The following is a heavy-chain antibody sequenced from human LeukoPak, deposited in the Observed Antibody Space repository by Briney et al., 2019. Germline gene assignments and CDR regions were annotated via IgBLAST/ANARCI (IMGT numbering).Heavy chain of an antibody. CDR3: ARALGYSSRWHGYGMDV. V-gene: IGHV3-66*01. J-gene: IGHJ6*02. CDR1: GFSVSSNY. D-gene: IGHD6-13*01. CDR2: IYSGGST. Sequence: GGSLRLSCAASGFSVSSNYMSWVRQAPGKGLEWVSVIYSGGSTYYADSVKGRFTISRDNSKNTLYLQMNSLRAEDTAVYYCARALGYSSRWHGYGMDVWGQGTTVTVSS.